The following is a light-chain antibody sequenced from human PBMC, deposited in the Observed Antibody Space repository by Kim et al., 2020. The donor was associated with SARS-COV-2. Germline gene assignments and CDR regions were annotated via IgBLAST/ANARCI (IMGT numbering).Light chain of an antibody. V-gene: IGLV2-11*01. Sequence: QSALTQPPSVSGSPGQSVTISCSGTTSDVGGYDYVSWYQHHPGKVPKVLILDVSRRPSGVPVRFSGSKSGNTASLTISGLQAEDEADYYCCSYAGRYSWVFGGGTQLTVL. J-gene: IGLJ3*02. CDR3: CSYAGRYSWV. CDR1: TSDVGGYDY. CDR2: DVS.